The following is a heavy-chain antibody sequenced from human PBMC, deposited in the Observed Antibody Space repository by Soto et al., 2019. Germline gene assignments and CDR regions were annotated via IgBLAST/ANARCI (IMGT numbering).Heavy chain of an antibody. CDR2: ISWNSGTI. CDR1: GFIFENFG. D-gene: IGHD3-10*01. CDR3: AKDISEVFRPFYFDS. J-gene: IGHJ4*02. Sequence: DVQLVESGGGLIQPGWSLRLSCVGSGFIFENFGMHWVRQAPGKGLEWVAFISWNSGTIDYADSVKGRFTISRDNAKNSLYLQLDRLRAEDTALYYCAKDISEVFRPFYFDSWGQGTLVTVS. V-gene: IGHV3-9*01.